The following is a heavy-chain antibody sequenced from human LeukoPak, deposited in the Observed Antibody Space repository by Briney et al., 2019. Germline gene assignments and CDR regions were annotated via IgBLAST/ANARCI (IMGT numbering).Heavy chain of an antibody. Sequence: GGSLRLSCAASGFTFSDYYMSWIRQAPGKGLEWVANIRQDGSEKYYVDSVKGRFTISRDNAKNSLYLQMNSLRAEDMALYYCAKGISGSYYGPGDYWGQGTLVTVSS. CDR1: GFTFSDYY. CDR3: AKGISGSYYGPGDY. D-gene: IGHD1-26*01. V-gene: IGHV3-7*03. J-gene: IGHJ4*02. CDR2: IRQDGSEK.